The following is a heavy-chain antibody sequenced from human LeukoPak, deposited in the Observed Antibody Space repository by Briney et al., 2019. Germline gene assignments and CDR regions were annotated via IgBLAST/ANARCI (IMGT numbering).Heavy chain of an antibody. CDR2: ISVYNGNT. D-gene: IGHD3-22*01. V-gene: IGHV1-18*04. Sequence: ASVTLSCTASGYIFTSYGISWVRQAPGQGLEWMGWISVYNGNTNYFQKFQGRVTMTTDTSTSTAYMELRSLRSDDTAVYYCARVQPHRIYYDNSDYPTRNDYWGQGTLVTVSS. J-gene: IGHJ4*02. CDR3: ARVQPHRIYYDNSDYPTRNDY. CDR1: GYIFTSYG.